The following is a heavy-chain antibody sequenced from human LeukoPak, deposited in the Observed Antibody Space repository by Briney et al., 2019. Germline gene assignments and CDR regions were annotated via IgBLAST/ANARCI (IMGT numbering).Heavy chain of an antibody. CDR3: ARHYGAAGDFDY. V-gene: IGHV5-10-1*01. Sequence: GESLRISCKGYGYSFTSYWISWVRPMPGKGLEWMGRLDPSDSYTNYSPSFEGDVTISADKSISTAYLQWSSLKASDIATYYCARHYGAAGDFDYWGQGTLVTVSS. CDR1: GYSFTSYW. CDR2: LDPSDSYT. D-gene: IGHD6-13*01. J-gene: IGHJ4*02.